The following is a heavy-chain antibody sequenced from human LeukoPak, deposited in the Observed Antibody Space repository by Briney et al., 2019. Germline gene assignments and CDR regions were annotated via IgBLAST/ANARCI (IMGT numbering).Heavy chain of an antibody. V-gene: IGHV4-34*01. D-gene: IGHD3-22*01. CDR2: INHSGST. CDR3: ARGPAYYYDSSGYYYVPNYYYYYGMDV. CDR1: GGSFSGYY. Sequence: KPSETLSLTCAVYGGSFSGYYWSWIRQPPGKGLEWIGEINHSGSTNYNPSLKSRVTISVDTSKNQFSLKLSSVTAADTAVYYCARGPAYYYDSSGYYYVPNYYYYYGMDVWGQGTTVTVSS. J-gene: IGHJ6*02.